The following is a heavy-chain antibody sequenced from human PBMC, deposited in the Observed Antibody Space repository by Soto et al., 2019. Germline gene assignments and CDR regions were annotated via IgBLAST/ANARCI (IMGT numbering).Heavy chain of an antibody. D-gene: IGHD1-26*01. CDR2: IWYDESKK. CDR3: ASERGSSYFDY. CDR1: GFPLSDYG. J-gene: IGHJ4*02. V-gene: IGHV3-33*01. Sequence: QVQLVESGGGVVQPGRSLRLSCAVSGFPLSDYGMHWVRQAPGKGLEWVAVIWYDESKKYYADSVKGRFTISRDTSKNPVYLQMNSLRGEDTAVYYCASERGSSYFDYWGQGTLVTVSS.